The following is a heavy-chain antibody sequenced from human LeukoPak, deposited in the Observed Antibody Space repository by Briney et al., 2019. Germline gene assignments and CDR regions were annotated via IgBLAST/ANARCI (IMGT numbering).Heavy chain of an antibody. CDR2: ISAYNGNT. J-gene: IGHJ4*02. V-gene: IGHV1-18*01. CDR1: GYTFTSYG. Sequence: GASVKVSCKASGYTFTSYGISWVRQAPGQGLEWMGWISAYNGNTNYAQKFQGRVTITADESTSTAYMELSSLRSEDTAVYYCARDGAVRFLEPMTTDWGQGTLVTVSS. CDR3: ARDGAVRFLEPMTTD. D-gene: IGHD3-3*01.